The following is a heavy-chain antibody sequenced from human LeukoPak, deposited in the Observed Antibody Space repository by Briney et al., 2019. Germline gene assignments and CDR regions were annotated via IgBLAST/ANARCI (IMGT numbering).Heavy chain of an antibody. CDR3: ARNGSGIDY. Sequence: SETLSLTCAVYGGSFSSYYWSWIRQPPGKGLEWIGEINHSGSTNYNPSLKSRVTISVDTSKNQFSLKLSSVTAADTAVYYCARNGSGIDYWGQGTLVTVSS. CDR2: INHSGST. D-gene: IGHD3-10*01. V-gene: IGHV4-34*01. CDR1: GGSFSSYY. J-gene: IGHJ4*02.